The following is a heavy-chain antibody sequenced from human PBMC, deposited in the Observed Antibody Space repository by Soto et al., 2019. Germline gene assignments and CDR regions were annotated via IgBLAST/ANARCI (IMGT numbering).Heavy chain of an antibody. V-gene: IGHV3-23*01. CDR2: ISGSGGGT. CDR1: GFTFSDYA. J-gene: IGHJ4*02. CDR3: AKVIPNTDY. Sequence: EAQLLESGGGLVQPGGSLRLSCAASGFTFSDYAMIWVRQAPEKGLEWVSGISGSGGGTYYADSVKGRFTISRDNSKNTLYLQMNSLRAEDTAVYYCAKVIPNTDYWGQGTLVTVSS.